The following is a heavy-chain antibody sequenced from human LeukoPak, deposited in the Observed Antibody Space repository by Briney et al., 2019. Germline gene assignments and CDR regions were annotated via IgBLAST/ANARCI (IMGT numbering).Heavy chain of an antibody. CDR1: GFTFSSYE. CDR2: ISSSGSTI. Sequence: GGSLRLSCAASGFTFSSYEMNWVRQAPGKGLEWVSYISSSGSTIYYADSVKGRFTISRDNAKTSLYLQMNSLRVEDMALYYCAKGPDYDFVTPIDYWGQGTLVTVSS. V-gene: IGHV3-48*03. D-gene: IGHD3-9*01. CDR3: AKGPDYDFVTPIDY. J-gene: IGHJ4*02.